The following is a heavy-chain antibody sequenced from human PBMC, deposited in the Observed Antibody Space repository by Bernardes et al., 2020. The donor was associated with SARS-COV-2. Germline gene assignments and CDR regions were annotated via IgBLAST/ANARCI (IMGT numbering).Heavy chain of an antibody. D-gene: IGHD2-8*02. CDR3: VRGLGGVDYYYGMDV. CDR1: GGSFSGYY. CDR2: INHSGST. Sequence: SETLSLTCAVYGGSFSGYYWSWIRQPPGKGLEWIGEINHSGSTNYNPSLKSRVTISVDTSKNQFSLKLSSVTAADTAVYYCVRGLGGVDYYYGMDVWGQGTTVTVSS. V-gene: IGHV4-34*01. J-gene: IGHJ6*02.